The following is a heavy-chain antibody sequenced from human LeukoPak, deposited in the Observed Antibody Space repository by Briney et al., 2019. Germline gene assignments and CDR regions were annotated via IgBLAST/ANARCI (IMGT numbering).Heavy chain of an antibody. CDR1: GGSFSGYY. Sequence: SETLSLTCAAYGGSFSGYYWSWIRQPPGKGLEWIGYIHYSGSTNYNTSLKSRVTISVDTSKNQFSLKLSSVTAADTAVYYCARDEGRGAFEIWGQGTMVTVSS. CDR2: IHYSGST. V-gene: IGHV4-59*01. J-gene: IGHJ3*02. CDR3: ARDEGRGAFEI.